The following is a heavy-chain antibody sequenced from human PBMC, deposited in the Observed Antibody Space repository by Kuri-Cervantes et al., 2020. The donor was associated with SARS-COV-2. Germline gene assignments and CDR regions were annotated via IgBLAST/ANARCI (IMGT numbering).Heavy chain of an antibody. Sequence: LSLTCAASGLTFSTFAMGWVRQAPGKGLEWVSFIDNDASNTYYADFVKGRYTISRDSSTNMVSLQMNSLRGDDTAVYYCAKDLYESGGYTWAYWGQGTRVTVSS. D-gene: IGHD3-22*01. CDR3: AKDLYESGGYTWAY. CDR1: GLTFSTFA. CDR2: IDNDASNT. J-gene: IGHJ4*02. V-gene: IGHV3-23*03.